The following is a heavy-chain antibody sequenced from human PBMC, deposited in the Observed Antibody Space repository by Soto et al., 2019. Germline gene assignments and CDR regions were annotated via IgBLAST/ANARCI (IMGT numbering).Heavy chain of an antibody. CDR1: GGSFSGYY. CDR2: INHSGST. Sequence: SETLSLTCAVYGGSFSGYYWSWIRQPPGKGLEWIGEINHSGSTNYNPSLKSRVTISVDTSKNQFSLKLSSVTAADTAVYYCARDTYYYGSGSYYGRARFIDYWGQGTLVTVSS. CDR3: ARDTYYYGSGSYYGRARFIDY. D-gene: IGHD3-10*01. V-gene: IGHV4-34*01. J-gene: IGHJ4*02.